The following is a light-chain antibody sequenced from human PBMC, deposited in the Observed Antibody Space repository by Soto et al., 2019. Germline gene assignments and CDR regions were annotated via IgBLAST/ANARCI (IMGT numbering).Light chain of an antibody. CDR1: NSNIGGNT. CDR3: ATWDDSLIRVV. J-gene: IGLJ2*01. CDR2: DDD. Sequence: QSVLTQPPSASGTPGQRVTISCSGSNSNIGGNTVHWYQQLPGTAPKLLIYDDDQRPSGVPDRFSGSKSGTSASLAISGLQSEDEADYYCATWDDSLIRVVFGGGTKLTV. V-gene: IGLV1-44*01.